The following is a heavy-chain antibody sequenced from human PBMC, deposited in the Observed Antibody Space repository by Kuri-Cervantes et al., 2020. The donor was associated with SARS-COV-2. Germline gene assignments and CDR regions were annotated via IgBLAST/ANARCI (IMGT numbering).Heavy chain of an antibody. J-gene: IGHJ5*02. CDR1: GFTFSSYW. CDR3: AAEGDSYYGSEGFDP. Sequence: GESLKISCAASGFTFSSYWMSWVRQAPGKGPEWVANIKQDGSEKYYVDSVKGRFTISRDNAKNSLYLQMNSLRAEDRAVYYCAAEGDSYYGSEGFDPWGQGTLVTVSS. D-gene: IGHD3-10*01. V-gene: IGHV3-7*01. CDR2: IKQDGSEK.